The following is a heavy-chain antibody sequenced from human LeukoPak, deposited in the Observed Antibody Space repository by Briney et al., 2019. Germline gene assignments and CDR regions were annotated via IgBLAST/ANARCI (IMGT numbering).Heavy chain of an antibody. CDR2: INHSGST. V-gene: IGHV4-34*01. J-gene: IGHJ3*02. Sequence: SETLSLTCAVYGGSFSGYYWSWIRQPPGKGLEWIGEINHSGSTNYNPSLKGRVTISVDTSKNQFSLKLSSVTAADTAVYYCARRQMSGYDYVWGSYRLGAFDIWGQGTMVTVSS. D-gene: IGHD3-16*02. CDR1: GGSFSGYY. CDR3: ARRQMSGYDYVWGSYRLGAFDI.